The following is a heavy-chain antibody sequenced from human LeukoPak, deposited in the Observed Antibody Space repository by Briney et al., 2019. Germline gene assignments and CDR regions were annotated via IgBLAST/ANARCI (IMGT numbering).Heavy chain of an antibody. D-gene: IGHD3-22*01. V-gene: IGHV3-48*03. Sequence: PGGSLRLSCAASGFTFSSYEMNWVRQAPGKGLEWVSYISSSGSTIYYADSVKGRFTISRDNAKNSLYLQMNSLRAEDTAVYYCARDPHYYDSSGYYYGVFDIWGQGTMVTVSS. CDR1: GFTFSSYE. J-gene: IGHJ3*02. CDR3: ARDPHYYDSSGYYYGVFDI. CDR2: ISSSGSTI.